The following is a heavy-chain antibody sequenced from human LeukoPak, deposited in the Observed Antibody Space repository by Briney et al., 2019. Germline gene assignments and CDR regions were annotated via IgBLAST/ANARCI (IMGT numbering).Heavy chain of an antibody. CDR2: IYHSGST. J-gene: IGHJ4*02. CDR1: GYSIHTGYY. CDR3: ARYGDYRTYF. D-gene: IGHD4-17*01. Sequence: SETLSLTCTVSGYSIHTGYYWGWIRQTPGKGLEWIGSIYHSGSTYYNPSLKSRVTISVDTSKNQFSLKLSSVTAADTAVYYCARYGDYRTYFWAQGTLVTVSS. V-gene: IGHV4-38-2*02.